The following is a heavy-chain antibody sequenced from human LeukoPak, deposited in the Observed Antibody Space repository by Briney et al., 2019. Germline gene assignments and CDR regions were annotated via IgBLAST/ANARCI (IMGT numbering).Heavy chain of an antibody. J-gene: IGHJ6*04. CDR1: GGTFSSYA. V-gene: IGHV1-69*06. D-gene: IGHD3-16*02. CDR2: IIPIFGTA. Sequence: SVKVSCKASGGTFSSYAISWVRQAPGQGLEWMGGIIPIFGTASYAQKFQGRVTITADKSTSTAYMELSSLRSEDTAVYYCARGNDYVWGSYRYTIQVAAPYYYYYGMDVWGKGTTVTVSS. CDR3: ARGNDYVWGSYRYTIQVAAPYYYYYGMDV.